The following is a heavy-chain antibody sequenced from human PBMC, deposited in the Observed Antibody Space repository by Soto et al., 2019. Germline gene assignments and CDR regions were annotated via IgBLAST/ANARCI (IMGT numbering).Heavy chain of an antibody. J-gene: IGHJ6*03. V-gene: IGHV3-30*18. CDR3: AKDLKEIFGVVMIPKYYFYYMDV. D-gene: IGHD3-3*01. Sequence: GGSLRLSCAASGFTFSSYGMHWVRQAPGKGLEWVAVIPYDGSNKYYADSVKGRFTISRDNSKNTLYLQMNSLRAEGTAVYYCAKDLKEIFGVVMIPKYYFYYMDVWGKGTTVTVSS. CDR2: IPYDGSNK. CDR1: GFTFSSYG.